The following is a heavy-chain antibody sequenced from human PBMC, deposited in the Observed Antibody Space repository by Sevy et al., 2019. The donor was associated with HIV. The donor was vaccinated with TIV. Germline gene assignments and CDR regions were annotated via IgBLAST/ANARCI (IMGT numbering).Heavy chain of an antibody. D-gene: IGHD6-6*01. CDR1: GFTFSSYS. Sequence: GGSLRLSCAASGFTFSSYSMNWVRQAPGKGLEWVSFISGISNYIYYADSVKGRFSISRDNANKSLYLQMNSLRAEDTAIYYCARGVQTYDAFDIWGQGTMVTVSS. CDR3: ARGVQTYDAFDI. CDR2: ISGISNYI. V-gene: IGHV3-21*01. J-gene: IGHJ3*02.